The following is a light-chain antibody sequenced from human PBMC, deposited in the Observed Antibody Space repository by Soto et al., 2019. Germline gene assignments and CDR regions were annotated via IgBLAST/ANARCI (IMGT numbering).Light chain of an antibody. V-gene: IGLV2-14*03. CDR3: CSYTNNVV. CDR2: DVS. CDR1: SSDVGGYNY. Sequence: QSALTEPASVSRSPGQSITISCTGTSSDVGGYNYVSWYQQHPDKAPKLIIYDVSDRPSGVSNRFSGSKSGNTASLTISGLQPEDEAHYYCCSYTNNVVFGGGTKLTVL. J-gene: IGLJ2*01.